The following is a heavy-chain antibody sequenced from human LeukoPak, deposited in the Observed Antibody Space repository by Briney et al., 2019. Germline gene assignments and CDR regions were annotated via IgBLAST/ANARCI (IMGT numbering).Heavy chain of an antibody. D-gene: IGHD3-22*01. V-gene: IGHV3-30*04. CDR3: ARGSGSSGYAGYFDF. J-gene: IGHJ4*02. CDR2: VSHDGIGT. CDR1: GFTFSVSP. Sequence: GGSLRLSCAASGFTFSVSPMHWVRQAPGKGLEWVAGVSHDGIGTYYADSVKGRFTISRDNSKNTLYLQMNSLRAEDTAVYYCARGSGSSGYAGYFDFRGQGTLVTVSS.